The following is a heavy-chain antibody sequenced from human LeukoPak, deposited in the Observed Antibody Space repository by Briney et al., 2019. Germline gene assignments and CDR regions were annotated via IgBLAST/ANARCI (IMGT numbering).Heavy chain of an antibody. CDR2: INAGNGNT. J-gene: IGHJ4*02. CDR3: AREDGDYVFDY. CDR1: GYTFTSYA. Sequence: ASVTVSFTASGYTFTSYAMHWVRQAPGQRLEWMGWINAGNGNTKYSQKFQGRVTITRDTSASTAYMELSSLRSEDTAVYYCAREDGDYVFDYWGQGTLVTVSS. V-gene: IGHV1-3*01. D-gene: IGHD4-17*01.